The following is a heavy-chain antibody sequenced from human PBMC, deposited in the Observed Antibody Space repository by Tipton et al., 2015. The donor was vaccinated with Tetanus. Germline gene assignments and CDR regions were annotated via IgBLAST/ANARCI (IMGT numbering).Heavy chain of an antibody. Sequence: TLSLTCAVSGYSISSGYYWGWIRQPPGKGLEWIGSIYHRGSTYYNPSLKSRVTISVDTSKNQFSLKLSSVTAADTAVYYCARDRDYDFWSAFDYWGQGTLVTVSS. CDR1: GYSISSGYY. CDR3: ARDRDYDFWSAFDY. J-gene: IGHJ4*02. CDR2: IYHRGST. D-gene: IGHD3-3*01. V-gene: IGHV4-38-2*02.